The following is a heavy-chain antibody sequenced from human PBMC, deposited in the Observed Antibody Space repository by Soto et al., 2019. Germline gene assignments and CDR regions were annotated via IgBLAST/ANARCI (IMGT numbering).Heavy chain of an antibody. Sequence: QVQLVQSGAEVKKPGASVKVSCKASGYTFTGYYMHWVRQAPGQGLEWMGWINPNSGGTNYAQKFQGRVTMTRDTSISTAYMELSRLRSDDTAVYYCARDYLERVGSTGAFDIWGQGTMVTVSS. V-gene: IGHV1-2*02. D-gene: IGHD1-26*01. J-gene: IGHJ3*02. CDR3: ARDYLERVGSTGAFDI. CDR2: INPNSGGT. CDR1: GYTFTGYY.